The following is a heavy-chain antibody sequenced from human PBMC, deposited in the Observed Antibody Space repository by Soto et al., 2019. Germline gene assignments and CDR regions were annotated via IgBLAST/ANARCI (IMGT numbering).Heavy chain of an antibody. J-gene: IGHJ4*02. CDR1: GFIFTDAW. CDR3: TTRGWHDY. CDR2: IKSKSDGGTT. D-gene: IGHD6-19*01. V-gene: IGHV3-15*07. Sequence: EVQLVESGGGLVKPGGSLRVSCAASGFIFTDAWMNWVRQAPGKGLEWVGRIKSKSDGGTTDYAAHVKGRFTISRDDSKNTLYLQLNSLKTEDTAVYYCTTRGWHDYWGQGTLVTVSS.